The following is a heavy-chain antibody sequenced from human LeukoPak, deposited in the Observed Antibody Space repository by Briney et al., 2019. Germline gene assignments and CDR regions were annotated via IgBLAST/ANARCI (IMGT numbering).Heavy chain of an antibody. CDR2: INPNSGGT. V-gene: IGHV1-2*02. CDR3: ARGCSSTNCS. CDR1: GYTFTGYY. J-gene: IGHJ5*02. D-gene: IGHD2-2*01. Sequence: GASVKVSCEASGYTFTGYYMHWVRQAPGQGLEWMGWINPNSGGTSYAQKFQGRVTMTRDTSISTAYMELSRLRSDDTAVYYCARGCSSTNCSWGQGTLVTVSS.